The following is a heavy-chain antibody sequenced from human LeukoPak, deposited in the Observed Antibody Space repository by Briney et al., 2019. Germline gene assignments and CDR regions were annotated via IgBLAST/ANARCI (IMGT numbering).Heavy chain of an antibody. J-gene: IGHJ5*02. CDR2: IYPGDSDT. CDR3: ARHTRHYAILTGYYNNWFDP. D-gene: IGHD3-9*01. CDR1: GYSFTSYW. Sequence: GESLKISGKGSGYSFTSYWIGWVRQMPGKGLEWMGIIYPGDSDTRYSPSFQGQVTISADKSISTAYLQWSSLKASDTAMYYCARHTRHYAILTGYYNNWFDPWGQGTLVTVSS. V-gene: IGHV5-51*01.